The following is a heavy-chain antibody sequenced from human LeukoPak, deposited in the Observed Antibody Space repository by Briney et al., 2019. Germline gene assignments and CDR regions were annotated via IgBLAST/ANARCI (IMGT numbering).Heavy chain of an antibody. CDR3: AKGGYSSSWYSRLDP. V-gene: IGHV3-23*01. J-gene: IGHJ5*02. D-gene: IGHD6-13*01. CDR1: GFTFSSYA. Sequence: PGRSLCLSSAASGFTFSSYATSWVRQAPGKGLEWVSSFSGSGGSTYYADSVKGRLTLSRDHRKNTLYLQMNSLRAEDTAVYYCAKGGYSSSWYSRLDPWGQGTLVTVSS. CDR2: FSGSGGST.